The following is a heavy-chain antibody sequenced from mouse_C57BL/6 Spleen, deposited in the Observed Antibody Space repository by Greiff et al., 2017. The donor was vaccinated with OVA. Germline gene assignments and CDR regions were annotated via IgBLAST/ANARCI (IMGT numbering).Heavy chain of an antibody. Sequence: EVQLQQSGPVLVKPGASVKMSCTASGYTFTDSYMNWVKQSHGKSLEWIGDINPNNGGTSYNQKFKGKATLTVDKSSSTAYMELRSLTSEDSAVYYCARDYDGPYYAMDYWGQGTSVTVSS. V-gene: IGHV1-26*01. J-gene: IGHJ4*01. CDR1: GYTFTDSY. D-gene: IGHD2-3*01. CDR2: INPNNGGT. CDR3: ARDYDGPYYAMDY.